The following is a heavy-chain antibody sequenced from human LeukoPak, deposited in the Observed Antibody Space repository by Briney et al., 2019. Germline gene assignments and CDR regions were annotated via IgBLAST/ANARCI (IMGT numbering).Heavy chain of an antibody. CDR1: GFTFSSYE. Sequence: GGSLRLSCAASGFTFSSYEMNWVRQAPGKGLEWVSYISCSGSTIYYADSVKGRFTISRDNAKNSLYLQMNSLRHEDTAVYYCARVGIAAADHFDYWVQGTLVTVSS. D-gene: IGHD6-13*01. V-gene: IGHV3-48*03. CDR3: ARVGIAAADHFDY. CDR2: ISCSGSTI. J-gene: IGHJ4*02.